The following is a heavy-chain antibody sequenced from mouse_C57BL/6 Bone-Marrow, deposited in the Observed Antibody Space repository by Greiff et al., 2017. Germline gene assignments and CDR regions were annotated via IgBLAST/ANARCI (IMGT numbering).Heavy chain of an antibody. Sequence: QVQLQQSGAELARPGASVKLSCKASGYTFTSYGISWVKQRTGQGLEWIGEIYPRSGNTYYNEKFKGKATLTADKSSSTAYMELRSLTSEDSAVYVCARVRDYYGSSYPFAYWGQGTLVTVSA. CDR2: IYPRSGNT. J-gene: IGHJ3*01. V-gene: IGHV1-81*01. D-gene: IGHD1-1*01. CDR1: GYTFTSYG. CDR3: ARVRDYYGSSYPFAY.